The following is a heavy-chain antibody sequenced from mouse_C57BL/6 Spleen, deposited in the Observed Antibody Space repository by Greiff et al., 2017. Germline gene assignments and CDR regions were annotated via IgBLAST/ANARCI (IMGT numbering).Heavy chain of an antibody. J-gene: IGHJ4*01. V-gene: IGHV1-54*01. Sequence: QVQLQQSGAELVRPGTSVKVSCKASGYAFTNYLIEWVKQRPGQGLEWIGVINPGSGGTNYNEKFKGKATLTADKSSSTAYMQLSSLTSEDSAVYFCARHYYYAMDYWGQGTSVTVSS. CDR1: GYAFTNYL. CDR3: ARHYYYAMDY. CDR2: INPGSGGT.